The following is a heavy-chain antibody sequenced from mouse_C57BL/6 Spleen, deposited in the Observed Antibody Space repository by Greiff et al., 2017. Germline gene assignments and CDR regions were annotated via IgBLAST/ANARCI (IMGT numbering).Heavy chain of an antibody. CDR2: ISSGGDYI. V-gene: IGHV5-9-1*02. Sequence: EVMLVESGEGLVKPGGSLKLSCAASGFTFSSYAMSRVRQTPEKRLEWVAYISSGGDYIYYADTVKGRFTISRDNARNTLYLQMNSLKSEDTAMYYCTSHCWGVRDYAMDYWGQGTSVTVSS. CDR1: GFTFSSYA. CDR3: TSHCWGVRDYAMDY. D-gene: IGHD4-1*01. J-gene: IGHJ4*01.